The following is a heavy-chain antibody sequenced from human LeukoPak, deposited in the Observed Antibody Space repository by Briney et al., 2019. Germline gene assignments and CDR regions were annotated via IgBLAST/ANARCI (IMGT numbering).Heavy chain of an antibody. CDR3: ARGSKAVEGWFDP. J-gene: IGHJ5*02. V-gene: IGHV4-30-4*01. D-gene: IGHD4-23*01. CDR2: IYYSGST. Sequence: PSETLSLTCTVSGGSISSGDYYWSWIRQPPGKGLEWIGYIYYSGSTYYNPSLKSRVTISVDTSKNQFSLKLSSVTAADTAVYYCARGSKAVEGWFDPWGQGTLVTVSS. CDR1: GGSISSGDYY.